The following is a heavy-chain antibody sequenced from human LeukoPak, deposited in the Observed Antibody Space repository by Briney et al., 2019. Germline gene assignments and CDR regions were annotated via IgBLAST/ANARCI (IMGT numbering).Heavy chain of an antibody. J-gene: IGHJ4*02. CDR1: GFPVNKYE. CDR2: IYAGGTST. D-gene: IGHD2-21*02. V-gene: IGHV3-48*03. Sequence: PGGTLRLSCAASGFPVNKYEMDWVRQAPGKGLEWGSYIYAGGTSTNYADSVWGRFTLSKDNAQNSVHMQRNSLRDEDTAVYYCVRGRLLRSTKYFDYWGQGALVTVSS. CDR3: VRGRLLRSTKYFDY.